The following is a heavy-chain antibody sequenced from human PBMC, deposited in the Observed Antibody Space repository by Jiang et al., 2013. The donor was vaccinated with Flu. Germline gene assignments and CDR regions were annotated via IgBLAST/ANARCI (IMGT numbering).Heavy chain of an antibody. CDR3: AKDPSYFDFWSGPDN. CDR2: IRYDGSNK. J-gene: IGHJ4*01. CDR1: GFTFSSYG. Sequence: GVVQPGGSLRLSCAASGFTFSSYGMHWVRQAPGKGLEWVAFIRYDGSNKYYADSVKGRLTISRDNSKNTLYLQMNSLRPEDTAVYYCAKDPSYFDFWSGPDNWGHGTLVTVSS. D-gene: IGHD3-3*01. V-gene: IGHV3-30*02.